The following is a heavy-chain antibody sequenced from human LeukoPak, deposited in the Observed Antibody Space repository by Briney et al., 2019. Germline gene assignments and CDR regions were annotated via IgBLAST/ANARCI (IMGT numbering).Heavy chain of an antibody. J-gene: IGHJ4*02. V-gene: IGHV3-7*01. CDR3: ARDRGLLRY. Sequence: GGPLRLPCAPSGFTFRNARISWAPQAPGKGLEWVANIKQDGSEKYYVDSVKGRFTSSIDNAKNSLYLQMNSLRAEDTAVYYCARDRGLLRYWGQGTLVSVSS. CDR2: IKQDGSEK. CDR1: GFTFRNAR. D-gene: IGHD1-26*01.